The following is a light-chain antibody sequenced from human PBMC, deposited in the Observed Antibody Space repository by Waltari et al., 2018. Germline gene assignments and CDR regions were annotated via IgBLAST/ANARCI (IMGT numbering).Light chain of an antibody. CDR2: VNSDGRH. CDR1: SWPSINV. J-gene: IGLJ3*02. Sequence: QLVLTHSPSASASLRASVTLTCTLSSWPSINVMAWLQQRPEKGPRYFLRVNSDGRHNKGDEIPDRFSGSSSGAQRYLTISSLQSEDEADYFCQTGGHGAWVFGRGSKLTVL. V-gene: IGLV4-69*01. CDR3: QTGGHGAWV.